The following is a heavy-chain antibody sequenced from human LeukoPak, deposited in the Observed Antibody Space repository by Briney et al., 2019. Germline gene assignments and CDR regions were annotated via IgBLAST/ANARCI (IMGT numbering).Heavy chain of an antibody. CDR1: GFTFTSYG. J-gene: IGHJ1*01. Sequence: GGSLRLSCAASGFTFTSYGMSWVRQAPGKGLEWVSLISDSGGSTFYGDSVKGRFTISRDNSKNTLFLQMNSLRAEDTAVYYCAKHSSHYDILTGYYNVRQSFQHWGQGTLVTVSS. D-gene: IGHD3-9*01. CDR3: AKHSSHYDILTGYYNVRQSFQH. V-gene: IGHV3-23*01. CDR2: ISDSGGST.